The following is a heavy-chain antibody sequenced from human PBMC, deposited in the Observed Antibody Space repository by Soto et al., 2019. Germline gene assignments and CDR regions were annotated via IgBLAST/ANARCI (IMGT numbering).Heavy chain of an antibody. CDR3: ARHELGWYFDL. CDR1: GGSISSYY. Sequence: VQLQESGPGLVKPSETLSLTCTVSGGSISSYYWSWIRQPPGKGLEWLGYIYYSGSTNYNPSLMCRVTISVDTTNNQFSRKLSSVTAADTAVYYCARHELGWYFDLSGRGALVTVSS. D-gene: IGHD3-16*01. CDR2: IYYSGST. J-gene: IGHJ2*01. V-gene: IGHV4-59*08.